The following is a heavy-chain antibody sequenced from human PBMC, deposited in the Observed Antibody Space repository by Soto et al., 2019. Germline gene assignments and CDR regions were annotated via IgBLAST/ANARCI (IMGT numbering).Heavy chain of an antibody. Sequence: GSLRLSCAASGFTFSSYAMSWVRQAPGKGLEWVSAISGSGGSTYYADSVKGRFTISRDNSKNTLYLQMNSLRAEDTAVYYCAKEPESYYYDSSGGFDYWGQGTLVTVSS. D-gene: IGHD3-22*01. V-gene: IGHV3-23*01. CDR1: GFTFSSYA. CDR3: AKEPESYYYDSSGGFDY. CDR2: ISGSGGST. J-gene: IGHJ4*02.